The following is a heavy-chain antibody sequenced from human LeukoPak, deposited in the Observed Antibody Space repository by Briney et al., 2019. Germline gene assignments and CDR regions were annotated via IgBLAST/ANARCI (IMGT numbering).Heavy chain of an antibody. Sequence: GGTLRLSCAASGFTFSSFGMSWVRQAPGKGLEWVSAISSTGGTAYYADSVKGRFTISRDNSKNTLYLKMNSLRAEDTAIYYCAKNGDRGAYCSGGSCYPYYYYNMDVWGKGTTVTISS. V-gene: IGHV3-23*01. J-gene: IGHJ6*03. D-gene: IGHD2-15*01. CDR1: GFTFSSFG. CDR2: ISSTGGTA. CDR3: AKNGDRGAYCSGGSCYPYYYYNMDV.